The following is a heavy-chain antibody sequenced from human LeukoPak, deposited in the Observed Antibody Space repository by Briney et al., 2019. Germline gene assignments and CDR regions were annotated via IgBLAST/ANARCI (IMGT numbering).Heavy chain of an antibody. CDR3: VEDRCNYAHCHHES. CDR1: GGSFSNSR. Sequence: SVKVSCRRAGGSFSNSRISWLRQGPGQRLGWMGNNSPFVGATSYTQQFQGRVTITTVKSTSNIYIDLYTLTSEYTAMCFCVEDRCNYAHCHHESWGQGTLVTVSS. J-gene: IGHJ5*02. CDR2: NSPFVGAT. V-gene: IGHV1-69*08. D-gene: IGHD2/OR15-2a*01.